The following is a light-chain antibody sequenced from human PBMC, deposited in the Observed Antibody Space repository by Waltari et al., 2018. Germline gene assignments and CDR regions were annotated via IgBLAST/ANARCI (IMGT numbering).Light chain of an antibody. V-gene: IGLV6-57*03. J-gene: IGLJ1*01. CDR3: QSYDSTTQV. Sequence: NFVLTQPHSVSGSPGETVIISCTRSSGSIVNHYVQWYQQRPGSAPTTLIYEDNHRASGVPDRCSGSIAGSSNSASLTISGLKSEDEADYFCQSYDSTTQVFGTGTKVTVL. CDR1: SGSIVNHY. CDR2: EDN.